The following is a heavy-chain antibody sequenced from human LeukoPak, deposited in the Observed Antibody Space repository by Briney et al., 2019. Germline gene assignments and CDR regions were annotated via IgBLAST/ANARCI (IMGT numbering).Heavy chain of an antibody. CDR1: GYTFTGYY. CDR2: INPNSGGT. CDR3: ARGHGYSSARYPPAY. V-gene: IGHV1-2*02. J-gene: IGHJ4*02. Sequence: RASVKVSCKASGYTFTGYYMHWVRQAPGQGLEWMGWINPNSGGTNYAQKFQGRVTMTRDTSISTAYMELSRLRSDDTAVYYCARGHGYSSARYPPAYWGQGTLVTVSS. D-gene: IGHD6-19*01.